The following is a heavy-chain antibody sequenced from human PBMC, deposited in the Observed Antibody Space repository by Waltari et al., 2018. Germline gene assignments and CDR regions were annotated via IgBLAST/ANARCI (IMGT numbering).Heavy chain of an antibody. V-gene: IGHV4-38-2*02. CDR2: IYYSGAI. CDR1: GYAIRSGYW. D-gene: IGHD1-26*01. CDR3: ANNEWGLPVS. Sequence: QVQLQESGPGLVKPSEDLSLNCTVSGYAIRSGYWWGWIRQPPGKGLEWIASIYYSGAIQYNPSLGSRATISADTSKNQFSLRLTSVTAADTAVYYCANNEWGLPVSWGQGTVVTVSS. J-gene: IGHJ5*02.